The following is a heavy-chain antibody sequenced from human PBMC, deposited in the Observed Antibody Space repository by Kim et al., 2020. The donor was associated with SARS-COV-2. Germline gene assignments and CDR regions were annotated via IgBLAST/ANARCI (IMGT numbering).Heavy chain of an antibody. CDR3: ARGTPYYDSSKRDAFDI. D-gene: IGHD3-22*01. J-gene: IGHJ3*02. Sequence: ASVKVSCKASGYTFTSYDINWVRQATGQGLEWMGWMNPNSGNTGYAQKFQGRVTMTRNTSISTAYMELSSLRSEDTAVYYCARGTPYYDSSKRDAFDIWGQGTMVTVSS. CDR2: MNPNSGNT. V-gene: IGHV1-8*01. CDR1: GYTFTSYD.